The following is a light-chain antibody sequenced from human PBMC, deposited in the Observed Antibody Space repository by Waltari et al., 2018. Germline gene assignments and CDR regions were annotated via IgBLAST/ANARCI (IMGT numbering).Light chain of an antibody. CDR2: RND. CDR1: SSNIGDNV. J-gene: IGLJ3*02. Sequence: QSVLTQSPSASGTPGQRVTIPCSGSSSNIGDNVVNWYQQLPGKAPKLLINRNDQRPSGVPDRFSASKAGTSASLAISGLQSEDEADYYCATWDDRMNGHWVFGGGTKVTVL. CDR3: ATWDDRMNGHWV. V-gene: IGLV1-44*01.